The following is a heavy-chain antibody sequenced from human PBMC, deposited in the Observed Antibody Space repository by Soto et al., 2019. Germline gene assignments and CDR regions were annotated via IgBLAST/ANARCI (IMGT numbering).Heavy chain of an antibody. CDR3: ARLRVIPPDVVDP. CDR2: IYYSGST. Sequence: SETLSLTCTVSGGYISSYYWSWIRQPPGKGLEWIGYIYYSGSTNYNPSLKSRVTISVDTSKNQFSLKLSSVTAADTAVYYCARLRVIPPDVVDPWGQGTLVTVSS. D-gene: IGHD3-16*02. J-gene: IGHJ5*02. V-gene: IGHV4-59*08. CDR1: GGYISSYY.